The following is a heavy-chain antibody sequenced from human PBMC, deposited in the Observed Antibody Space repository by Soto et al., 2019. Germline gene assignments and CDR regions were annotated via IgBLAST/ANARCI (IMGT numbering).Heavy chain of an antibody. J-gene: IGHJ6*02. CDR3: ARDDVVPAGILYYCYSMEV. V-gene: IGHV4-4*07. D-gene: IGHD2-2*01. Sequence: PSETLSLNCTVSVGSLSSYDWRLLRQPAGKGLECIWRIYPSGSNTYNPSLKSRVTMSVYTSKNQFSLKMSSVTASHSAGYYCARDDVVPAGILYYCYSMEVWGRGTTVTVSS. CDR1: VGSLSSYD. CDR2: IYPSGSN.